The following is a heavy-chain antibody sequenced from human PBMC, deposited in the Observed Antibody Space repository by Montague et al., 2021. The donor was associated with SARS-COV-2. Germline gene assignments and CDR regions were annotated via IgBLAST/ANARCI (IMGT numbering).Heavy chain of an antibody. CDR3: ARGTKRVFTYDYGSSGYASDY. V-gene: IGHV4-34*01. CDR2: VNQSGTT. D-gene: IGHD3-22*01. CDR1: GGSFSNYY. J-gene: IGHJ4*02. Sequence: SETLSLTCAISGGSFSNYYWSWIRQPPGKGLEWIGEVNQSGTTIYNPSVKSGVTISEDASKNQFYLRLNSVTAADTAVYYCARGTKRVFTYDYGSSGYASDYWGQGTLVTVSS.